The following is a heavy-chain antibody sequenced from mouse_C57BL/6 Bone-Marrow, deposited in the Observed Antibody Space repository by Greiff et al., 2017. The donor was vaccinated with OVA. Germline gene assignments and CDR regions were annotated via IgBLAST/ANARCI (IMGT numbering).Heavy chain of an antibody. J-gene: IGHJ2*01. CDR1: GFTFSDYS. CDR2: INYDGSST. CDR3: ARRRPHYSLYLDY. D-gene: IGHD1-2*01. Sequence: EVKLMESEGGLVQPGSSMKLSCTASGFTFSDYSMAWVRQVPEKGLEWVANINYDGSSTYYLDSLKSRFIISRDNAKNILYLQMSSLKSEDTATYYCARRRPHYSLYLDYWGQGTTLTVSS. V-gene: IGHV5-16*02.